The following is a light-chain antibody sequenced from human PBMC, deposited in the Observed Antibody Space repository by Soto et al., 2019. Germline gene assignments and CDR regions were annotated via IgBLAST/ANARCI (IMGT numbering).Light chain of an antibody. V-gene: IGLV2-14*01. J-gene: IGLJ3*02. CDR2: EVS. Sequence: QSALTQPASVSGSPGQSITISCTGTSSDVGGYNYVSWYQQHPGKAPKLMIYEVSNRPSGVSNRFSGSKSGNTASLTSSWLQAEDEADYYCSSYTSSSTWVFGGGTKVTVL. CDR3: SSYTSSSTWV. CDR1: SSDVGGYNY.